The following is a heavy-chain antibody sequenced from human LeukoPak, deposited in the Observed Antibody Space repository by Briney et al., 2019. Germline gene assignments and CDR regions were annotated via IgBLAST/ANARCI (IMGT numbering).Heavy chain of an antibody. CDR2: IYSGGST. J-gene: IGHJ4*02. D-gene: IGHD5-18*01. V-gene: IGHV3-53*01. CDR3: ARGNTPMVGRYYLDF. CDR1: GFTVSSKY. Sequence: GESLRLSCAASGFTVSSKYMSWVRQAPGKGLEWVSVIYSGGSTNYADSVKGRFTISRDNSKNTLYLQMNSLRAEDTAVYYCARGNTPMVGRYYLDFWGQGTLVTVSS.